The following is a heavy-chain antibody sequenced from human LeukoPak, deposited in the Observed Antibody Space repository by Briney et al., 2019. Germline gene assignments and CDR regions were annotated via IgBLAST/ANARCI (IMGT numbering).Heavy chain of an antibody. J-gene: IGHJ5*02. Sequence: SETLYLTCTVSGGSISSYYWSWIRQPPGKGLEWIGYINYSGSTNYNPSLKSRVTISVDTSKNQFSLKLSSVTAADTAVYYCARDLSDQPPGLFDPGGQGTLVTVSS. CDR2: INYSGST. D-gene: IGHD2-2*01. CDR3: ARDLSDQPPGLFDP. CDR1: GGSISSYY. V-gene: IGHV4-59*01.